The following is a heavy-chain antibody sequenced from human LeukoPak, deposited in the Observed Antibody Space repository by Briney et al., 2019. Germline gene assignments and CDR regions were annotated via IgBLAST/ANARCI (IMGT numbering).Heavy chain of an antibody. CDR3: ARGYSGLY. J-gene: IGHJ4*02. V-gene: IGHV3-48*04. D-gene: IGHD3-10*01. CDR1: GFTFSTYS. CDR2: ISSSTSTI. Sequence: GGSLRLSCAASGFTFSTYSMNWVRQAPGKGLEWVSYISSSTSTIYYADSVKGRFTISRDNAKNSLYLQMNSLRAEDTAVYYCARGYSGLYWGQGTLVTVSS.